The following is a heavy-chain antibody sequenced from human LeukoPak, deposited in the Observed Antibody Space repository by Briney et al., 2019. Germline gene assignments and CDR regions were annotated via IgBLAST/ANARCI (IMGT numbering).Heavy chain of an antibody. CDR1: GFTFSNYW. CDR3: ARDLGYFALDF. Sequence: GGSLRLSCVVSGFTFSNYWMNWVRQAPGKGLDGVAIINKDGTALKYVDSVKGRFTISRDNAKNSLYLQMSSLRAEDPVVYYCARDLGYFALDFWGQGALVTVSS. D-gene: IGHD2-21*01. J-gene: IGHJ4*02. V-gene: IGHV3-7*01. CDR2: INKDGTAL.